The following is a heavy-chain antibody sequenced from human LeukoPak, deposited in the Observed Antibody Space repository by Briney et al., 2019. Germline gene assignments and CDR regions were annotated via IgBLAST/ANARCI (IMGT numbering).Heavy chain of an antibody. CDR3: ARVEDYDILTGFDY. V-gene: IGHV3-7*01. J-gene: IGHJ4*02. CDR1: GFTFSSYW. Sequence: GGSLRLSCAASGFTFSSYWMSWVRQAPGKGLEWVANIKQDGREKYYVDSVKGRFAISRDNAKNSLYLQMNSLRAEDTAVYYCARVEDYDILTGFDYWGQGTLVTVSS. D-gene: IGHD3-9*01. CDR2: IKQDGREK.